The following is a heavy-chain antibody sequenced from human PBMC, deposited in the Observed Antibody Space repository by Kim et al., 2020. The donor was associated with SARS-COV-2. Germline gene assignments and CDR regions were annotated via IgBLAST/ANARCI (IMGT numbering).Heavy chain of an antibody. CDR2: IYYSGST. CDR1: GGSISSGGYY. Sequence: SETLSLTCTVSGGSISSGGYYWSWIRQHPGKGLEWIGYIYYSGSTYYNPSLKSRVTISVDTSKNQFSLKLSSVTAADTAVYYCARDDAVRGVTSYYYYGMDVWGQGTTVTVSS. J-gene: IGHJ6*02. D-gene: IGHD3-10*01. V-gene: IGHV4-31*03. CDR3: ARDDAVRGVTSYYYYGMDV.